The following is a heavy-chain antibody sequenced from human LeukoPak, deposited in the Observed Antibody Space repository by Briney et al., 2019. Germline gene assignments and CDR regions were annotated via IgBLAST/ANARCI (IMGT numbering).Heavy chain of an antibody. V-gene: IGHV3-66*02. CDR3: ASTGYSSGWGVGVFFDY. Sequence: GGSLRLSCAASGFTVSSNYMSWVRQAPGKGLEWVSVIYSGGSTYYADSVKGRFTISRDNSKNTLYLQMNSLRAEDTAVYYCASTGYSSGWGVGVFFDYWGQGTLVTVSS. J-gene: IGHJ4*02. CDR1: GFTVSSNY. D-gene: IGHD6-19*01. CDR2: IYSGGST.